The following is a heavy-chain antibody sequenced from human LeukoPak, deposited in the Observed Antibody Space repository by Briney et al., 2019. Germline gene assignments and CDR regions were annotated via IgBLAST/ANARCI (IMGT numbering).Heavy chain of an antibody. CDR3: ARALLWLQQFGCFDY. Sequence: SETLSLTCTVSGGSISSYYWSWIRQPPGKGLEWIGYIHYSGSTNYNPSLKSRVTISVDTSKNQFSLKLSSVTAADTAVYYCARALLWLQQFGCFDYWGQGTLVTVSS. D-gene: IGHD5-24*01. J-gene: IGHJ4*02. CDR1: GGSISSYY. V-gene: IGHV4-59*01. CDR2: IHYSGST.